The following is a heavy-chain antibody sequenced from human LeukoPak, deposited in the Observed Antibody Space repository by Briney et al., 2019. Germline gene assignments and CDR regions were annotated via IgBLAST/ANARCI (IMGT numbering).Heavy chain of an antibody. V-gene: IGHV3-7*03. D-gene: IGHD7-27*01. CDR3: ARDIHWGWGYYLDN. Sequence: GGSLRLSCAASGFTFSYHWMTWVRQAPGKGLEWVANIKNDGAVKNYVDSVKGRFTISRDNAKNSLYLQMNSLRAEDTAVYYCARDIHWGWGYYLDNWGQGTLVTVSS. CDR2: IKNDGAVK. CDR1: GFTFSYHW. J-gene: IGHJ4*02.